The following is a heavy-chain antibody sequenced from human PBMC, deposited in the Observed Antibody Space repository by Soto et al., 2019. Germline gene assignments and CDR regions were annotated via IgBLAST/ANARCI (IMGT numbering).Heavy chain of an antibody. J-gene: IGHJ4*02. CDR1: SGSLSGYY. D-gene: IGHD6-6*01. CDR2: ISPSGTT. V-gene: IGHV4-34*01. Sequence: SETLSLTCSLYSGSLSGYYWSWIRQPPGKGLEWIGEISPSGTTNYSPSLKSRVSISVDTSKNQFSLNLTSLTAADTAVYYCARAPKVSGSAQTRPDGWGPGALVTVS. CDR3: ARAPKVSGSAQTRPDG.